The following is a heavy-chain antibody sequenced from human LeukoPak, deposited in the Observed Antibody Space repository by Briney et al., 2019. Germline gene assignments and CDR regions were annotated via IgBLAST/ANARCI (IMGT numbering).Heavy chain of an antibody. D-gene: IGHD6-25*01. Sequence: GGSLRLSCAASGFTFSSYGMNWVRQAPGKGLEWVSGITGRGESTYYADSVKGRFTISRDNSKNTLYLQMNSLRAGDTAIYYCARDRRLASFDYGGQGTLVTVSS. CDR2: ITGRGEST. J-gene: IGHJ4*02. V-gene: IGHV3-23*01. CDR1: GFTFSSYG. CDR3: ARDRRLASFDY.